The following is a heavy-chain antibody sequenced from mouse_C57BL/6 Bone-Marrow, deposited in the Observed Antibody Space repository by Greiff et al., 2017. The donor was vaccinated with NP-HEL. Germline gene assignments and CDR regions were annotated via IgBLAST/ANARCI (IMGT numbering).Heavy chain of an antibody. D-gene: IGHD1-1*01. CDR3: AREGSTFVDY. Sequence: EVHLVESGGGLVKPGGSLKLSCAASGFTFSSYAMSWVRQTPEKRLEWVATISDGGSYTYYPDNVKGRFTISRDNAKNNLYLQMSHLKSEDTAMYYCAREGSTFVDYWGQGTTLTVSS. CDR1: GFTFSSYA. CDR2: ISDGGSYT. V-gene: IGHV5-4*01. J-gene: IGHJ2*01.